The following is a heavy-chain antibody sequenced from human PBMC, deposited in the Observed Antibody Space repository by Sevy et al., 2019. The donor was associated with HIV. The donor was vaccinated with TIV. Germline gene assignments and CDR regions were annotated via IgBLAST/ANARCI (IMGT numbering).Heavy chain of an antibody. CDR3: TRDVFTIFGVVIHEDFDY. J-gene: IGHJ4*02. V-gene: IGHV3-49*04. D-gene: IGHD3-3*01. CDR2: IRSKAYGGTT. Sequence: GGSLSLSCTASGFTFGDYAMSWVRQAPGKGLEWVAFIRSKAYGGTTEYAASVKGRFTISRDDSKSIAYLQMNSLKTEDTAVYYCTRDVFTIFGVVIHEDFDYWGQGTLVTVSS. CDR1: GFTFGDYA.